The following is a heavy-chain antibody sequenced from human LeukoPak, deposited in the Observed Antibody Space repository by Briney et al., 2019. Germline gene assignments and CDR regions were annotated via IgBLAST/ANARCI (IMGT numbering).Heavy chain of an antibody. J-gene: IGHJ4*02. D-gene: IGHD2-15*01. CDR2: INPNNGGT. V-gene: IGHV1-2*02. CDR3: ARETGVVVIGGIDY. CDR1: VYTYTGYY. Sequence: ASVKVSFKASVYTYTGYYMHWVGQAPGQGLEWMGWINPNNGGTNYPQKFQGRVTMTRDTSISTAYMELSRLKSDDTAVYYCARETGVVVIGGIDYWGQGTLATVSS.